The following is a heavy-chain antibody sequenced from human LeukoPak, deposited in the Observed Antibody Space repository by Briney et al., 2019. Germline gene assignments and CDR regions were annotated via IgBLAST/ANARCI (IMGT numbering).Heavy chain of an antibody. J-gene: IGHJ3*02. D-gene: IGHD3-22*01. CDR1: GGSISSGGYY. CDR2: IYYSGST. CDR3: ARGGDDSSGYWMAFDI. V-gene: IGHV4-31*03. Sequence: PSETLSLTCTVSGGSISSGGYYWSWIRQHSGKGLEWIGYIYYSGSTYYNPSLKSRVTISVDTSKNQFSLKLSSVTAADTAVYYCARGGDDSSGYWMAFDIWGQGTMVTVSS.